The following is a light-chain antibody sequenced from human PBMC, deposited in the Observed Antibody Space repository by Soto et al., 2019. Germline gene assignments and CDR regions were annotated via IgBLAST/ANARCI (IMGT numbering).Light chain of an antibody. J-gene: IGKJ1*01. Sequence: EIVMTQSPATLSVSPGERATRSCRASQSVSCNLAWYPQKPGQAPRLLIYGASTRATGIPARFSGSGCGPEFTLTISSLQTEDFAVYFCQHYHNLPPKPTFGQVTKVEIK. CDR1: QSVSCN. CDR2: GAS. CDR3: QHYHNLPPKPT. V-gene: IGKV3-15*01.